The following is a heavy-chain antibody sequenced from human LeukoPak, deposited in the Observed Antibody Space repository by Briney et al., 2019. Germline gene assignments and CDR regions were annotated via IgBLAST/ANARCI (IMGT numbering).Heavy chain of an antibody. Sequence: SGTLSLTCAVYGGSFSGYYWSWIRQPPGKGLEWIGEINHSGSTNYNPSLKSRVTISVDTSKNQFSLKLNSVTAADTAVYYCARGGDYGDYWWFDPWGQGTLVTVSS. CDR3: ARGGDYGDYWWFDP. V-gene: IGHV4-34*01. J-gene: IGHJ5*02. CDR1: GGSFSGYY. D-gene: IGHD4-17*01. CDR2: INHSGST.